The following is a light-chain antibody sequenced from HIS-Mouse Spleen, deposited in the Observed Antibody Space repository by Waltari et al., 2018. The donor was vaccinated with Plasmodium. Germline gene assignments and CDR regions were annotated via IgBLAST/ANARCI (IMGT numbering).Light chain of an antibody. CDR1: SSDVGGYNS. CDR2: EVS. CDR3: SSYAGSNNLV. Sequence: QSALTQPPSASGSPGQSVTISCTGTSSDVGGYNSVSRYQQHPVKAPKRSIYEVSTRPAGFPDRFSGSKSGNTASSTVSGLQAEDEADYYCSSYAGSNNLVFGGGTKLTVL. J-gene: IGLJ2*01. V-gene: IGLV2-8*01.